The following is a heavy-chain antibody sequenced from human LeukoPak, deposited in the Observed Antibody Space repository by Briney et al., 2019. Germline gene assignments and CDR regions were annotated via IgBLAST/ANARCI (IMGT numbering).Heavy chain of an antibody. CDR2: ISFDGSNK. Sequence: GRSLRLSCAASGFTFSSYAMHWGRQAPGKGLERGAVISFDGSNKYYADSVKGRFTLSRDNSKNTLYLQMNSLRAEDTAVYYCARECRTKVPAALCYFDYWGQGTLVTVSS. V-gene: IGHV3-30-3*01. CDR1: GFTFSSYA. J-gene: IGHJ4*02. D-gene: IGHD2-2*01. CDR3: ARECRTKVPAALCYFDY.